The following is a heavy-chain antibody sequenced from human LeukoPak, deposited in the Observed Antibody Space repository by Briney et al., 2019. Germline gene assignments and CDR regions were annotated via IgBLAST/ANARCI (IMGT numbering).Heavy chain of an antibody. CDR1: GGSINNYY. Sequence: PSETLSLTCDVSGGSINNYYWSWIRQPPGKGLEWIGYIYYSGSTNYNPSLKSRVTISVDTSKNQFSLKLSSVTAADTAVYYCARERWAVAGAFDYWGQGTLVTVSS. V-gene: IGHV4-59*01. CDR3: ARERWAVAGAFDY. J-gene: IGHJ4*02. D-gene: IGHD6-19*01. CDR2: IYYSGST.